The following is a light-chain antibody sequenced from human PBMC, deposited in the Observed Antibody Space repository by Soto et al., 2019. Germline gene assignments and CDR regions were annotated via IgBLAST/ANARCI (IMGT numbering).Light chain of an antibody. CDR3: SSYTTSNTGV. CDR1: SSDVGAYNS. V-gene: IGLV2-14*01. Sequence: QSALTQPASVSGSPGQSIAISCTGTSSDVGAYNSVSWYQQHPGKAPKLMIYEVSNRPSGVSNRFSASKSGNTASLTISGLQAEDEADYYCSSYTTSNTGVFGTGTKVTVL. J-gene: IGLJ1*01. CDR2: EVS.